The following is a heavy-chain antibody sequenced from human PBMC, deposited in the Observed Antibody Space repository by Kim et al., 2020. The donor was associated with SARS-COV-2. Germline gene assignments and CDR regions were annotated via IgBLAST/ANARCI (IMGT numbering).Heavy chain of an antibody. D-gene: IGHD2-2*01. CDR1: GFTFSSYS. J-gene: IGHJ6*02. CDR2: ISSSSSYI. V-gene: IGHV3-21*01. Sequence: GGSLRLSCAASGFTFSSYSMNWVRQAPGKGLEWVSSISSSSSYIYYADSVKGRFTISRDNAKNSLYLQMNSLRAEDTAVYYCARDSPLIVVVPAARGGDYYGMDVWGQGTTVTVSS. CDR3: ARDSPLIVVVPAARGGDYYGMDV.